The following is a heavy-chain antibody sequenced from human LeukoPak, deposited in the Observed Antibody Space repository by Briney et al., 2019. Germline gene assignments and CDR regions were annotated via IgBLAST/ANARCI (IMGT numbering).Heavy chain of an antibody. V-gene: IGHV1-2*04. Sequence: ASVKVSCKASGYTFTCYYMHWVRQAPGQGLEWMGWINPNSGGTNYAQKFQGWVTMTRDTSISTAYMELSRLRSDDTAVYYCARDSRGYSYGYRYWGQGTLVTVSS. CDR2: INPNSGGT. CDR3: ARDSRGYSYGYRY. J-gene: IGHJ4*02. D-gene: IGHD5-18*01. CDR1: GYTFTCYY.